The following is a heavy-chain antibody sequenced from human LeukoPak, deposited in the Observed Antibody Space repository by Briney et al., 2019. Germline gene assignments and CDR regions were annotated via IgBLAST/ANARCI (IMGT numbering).Heavy chain of an antibody. D-gene: IGHD6-13*01. CDR2: IYHSGSP. V-gene: IGHV4-59*01. CDR3: ARVGDIAAAGTADY. J-gene: IGHJ4*02. Sequence: PSETLSLTCTVSGGSISSYYWSWIRQPPGKGLEWIGYIYHSGSPNYNPSLKSRVTMSVDTSKNQFSLKLSSVTAADTAVYYCARVGDIAAAGTADYWGQGTLVTVSS. CDR1: GGSISSYY.